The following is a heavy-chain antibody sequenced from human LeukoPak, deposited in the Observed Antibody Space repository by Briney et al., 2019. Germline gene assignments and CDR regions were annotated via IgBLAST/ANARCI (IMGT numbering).Heavy chain of an antibody. D-gene: IGHD1-1*01. CDR3: TRDWTY. V-gene: IGHV1-8*01. Sequence: ASVKVSCKTSGYTFTNYDINWVRQAVGQGLEWMGWVNPDSGDTGFAQKFQGRLTITTNTSARIAYMEMSGLTSEDTAVYYCTRDWTYWGPGTLVAVSS. CDR2: VNPDSGDT. CDR1: GYTFTNYD. J-gene: IGHJ4*02.